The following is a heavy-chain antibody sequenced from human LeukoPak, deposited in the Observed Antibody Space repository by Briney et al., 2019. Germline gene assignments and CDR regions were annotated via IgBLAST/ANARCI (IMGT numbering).Heavy chain of an antibody. J-gene: IGHJ4*02. V-gene: IGHV3-23*01. D-gene: IGHD4-17*01. CDR2: ISGSGGST. CDR1: GFTFSSYA. CDR3: AKGDDYGDYLPGY. Sequence: GGSLRLSCAASGFTFSSYAMSWVRQAPGKGLEWVSAISGSGGSTYYADSVRGRFTISRDNSKNTLYLQMNSLRAEDTAVYYCAKGDDYGDYLPGYWGQGTLVTVSS.